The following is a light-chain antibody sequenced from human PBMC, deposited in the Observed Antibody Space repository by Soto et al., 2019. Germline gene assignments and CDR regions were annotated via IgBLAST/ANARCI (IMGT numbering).Light chain of an antibody. CDR3: QQYNSYSGIT. J-gene: IGKJ3*01. CDR2: DAS. CDR1: QSISSW. V-gene: IGKV1-5*01. Sequence: DIHMTQSPSTLSASVGDRVTITCRASQSISSWLAWYQQKPGKAPKLLIYDASSLESGVPSRFSGSGSGTEFTLTISSLQPDDFATYYCQQYNSYSGITFGPGTKVDIK.